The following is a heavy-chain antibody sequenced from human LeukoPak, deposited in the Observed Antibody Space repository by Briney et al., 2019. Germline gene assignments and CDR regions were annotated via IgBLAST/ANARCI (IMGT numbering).Heavy chain of an antibody. CDR1: GYTFTSYG. V-gene: IGHV1-18*04. CDR3: ATDPLPYCSSTSCRDYFDY. CDR2: ISAYNGNT. Sequence: GASVKVSCKASGYTFTSYGISWVRQAPGQGLEWMGWISAYNGNTNYAQKLQGRVTMTTDTSTSTAYMELRSLRSDDTAVYYCATDPLPYCSSTSCRDYFDYWGQGTLVTVSS. D-gene: IGHD2-2*01. J-gene: IGHJ4*02.